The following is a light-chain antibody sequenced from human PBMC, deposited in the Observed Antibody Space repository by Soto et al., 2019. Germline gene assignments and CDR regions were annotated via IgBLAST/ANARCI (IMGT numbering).Light chain of an antibody. CDR3: QQYSSSPLT. V-gene: IGKV1-5*01. Sequence: DIQMTQSPSSLSVSVGDRVTITCRASETINTWLAWYQQKPGKAPKILIYDASKLERGVPSRRSGSGSGAEFTLTISSLQPDDLATYYCQQYSSSPLTFGGGTKVE. CDR2: DAS. CDR1: ETINTW. J-gene: IGKJ4*01.